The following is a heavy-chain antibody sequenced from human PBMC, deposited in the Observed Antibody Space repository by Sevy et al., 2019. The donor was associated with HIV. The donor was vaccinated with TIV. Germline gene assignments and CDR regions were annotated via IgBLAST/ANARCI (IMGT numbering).Heavy chain of an antibody. CDR3: ARDPGMTRGFDH. Sequence: ASVKVSCKASGYSFITKTIHWVRQAPGQGPEWMGWINTVNGNTKSSENLRGRVTLTRDTSANTAYMELRSLKFEDTAVYYCARDPGMTRGFDHWGQGTLVTVSS. J-gene: IGHJ4*02. D-gene: IGHD3-10*01. V-gene: IGHV1-3*04. CDR1: GYSFITKT. CDR2: INTVNGNT.